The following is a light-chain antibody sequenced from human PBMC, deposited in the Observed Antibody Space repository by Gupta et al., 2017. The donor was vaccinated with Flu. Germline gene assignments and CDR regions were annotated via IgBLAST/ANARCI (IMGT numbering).Light chain of an antibody. V-gene: IGKV1-39*01. Sequence: SLSASVGDRVTITCRASQRIVSYLNWYQQKPGKAPKVLIYGASTLQSGVPSRFSGSGSDKEFTLTITRLEPEDFATYYCQQSYTNYWTFGQGTKVEVK. CDR2: GAS. J-gene: IGKJ1*01. CDR3: QQSYTNYWT. CDR1: QRIVSY.